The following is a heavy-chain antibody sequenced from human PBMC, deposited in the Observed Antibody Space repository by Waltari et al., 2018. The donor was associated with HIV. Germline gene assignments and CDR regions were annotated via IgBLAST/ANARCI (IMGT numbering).Heavy chain of an antibody. CDR3: AKDILYGSGSYIDDFYYVMDV. D-gene: IGHD3-10*01. V-gene: IGHV3-9*01. Sequence: EVQLVESGGGVVQPGRSLRLSCAASGFTLDDYAMHWGRHATGKGLECVSGIGWNRGNINYADSVKCRFTICSDNAKNSLYLQLNSLRAEDTALYYGAKDILYGSGSYIDDFYYVMDVWGQGTTVTVSS. CDR2: IGWNRGNI. CDR1: GFTLDDYA. J-gene: IGHJ6*02.